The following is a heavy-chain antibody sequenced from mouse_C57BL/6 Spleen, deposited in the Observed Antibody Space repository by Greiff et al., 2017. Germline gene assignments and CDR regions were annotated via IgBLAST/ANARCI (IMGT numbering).Heavy chain of an antibody. V-gene: IGHV1-80*01. Sequence: VQLQQSGAELVKPGASVKISCKASGYAFSSYWMNWVKQRPGKGLEWIGQIYPGDGDTNYNGKFKGKATLTADKSSSTAYMQLSSLTSEDSAVYFCAREGKLAGFDYWGQGTTLTVSS. D-gene: IGHD4-1*01. CDR3: AREGKLAGFDY. CDR1: GYAFSSYW. CDR2: IYPGDGDT. J-gene: IGHJ2*01.